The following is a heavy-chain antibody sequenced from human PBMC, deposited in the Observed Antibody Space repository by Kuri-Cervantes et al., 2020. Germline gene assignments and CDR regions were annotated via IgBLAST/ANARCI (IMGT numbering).Heavy chain of an antibody. J-gene: IGHJ4*02. D-gene: IGHD3-22*01. Sequence: GSLRLSCTVSGGSISSSSYYWVWIRQPPGKGLEWIGSAYYSGSAYYNPSLKSRVTIFVDTSKYQFSLKLSSVTAADTAVYYCARDYYDSSGYSSFDYWGQGTLVTVSS. CDR1: GGSISSSSYY. CDR2: AYYSGSA. CDR3: ARDYYDSSGYSSFDY. V-gene: IGHV4-39*02.